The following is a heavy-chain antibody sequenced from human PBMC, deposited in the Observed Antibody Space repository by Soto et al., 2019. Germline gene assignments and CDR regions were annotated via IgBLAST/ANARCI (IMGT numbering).Heavy chain of an antibody. CDR2: IYPGDSNT. Sequence: GESLKISCKGSGYRFTTYWIGWVRQMPGKGLEWMGLIYPGDSNTRFSPSFQGQVTISVDMSISTAYLQWSSLRVSDTAMYYCARQHYQYDTTSFGYWGQGSLVTVSS. D-gene: IGHD3-22*01. CDR3: ARQHYQYDTTSFGY. V-gene: IGHV5-51*01. J-gene: IGHJ4*02. CDR1: GYRFTTYW.